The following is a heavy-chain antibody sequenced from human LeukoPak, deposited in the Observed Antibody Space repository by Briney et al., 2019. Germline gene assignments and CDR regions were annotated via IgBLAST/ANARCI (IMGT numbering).Heavy chain of an antibody. CDR1: GFTFSRHW. V-gene: IGHV3-74*01. CDR2: IRPDGSGA. Sequence: GGSLRLSCAASGFTFSRHWMHWVRQAPGKGLVWVSRIRPDGSGANYADSVEGRFTISRDNAKDTLYLQMNSLRAEDTGLYYCTGDLIAGSGTYDYWGQGTLVTVSS. J-gene: IGHJ4*02. CDR3: TGDLIAGSGTYDY. D-gene: IGHD3-10*01.